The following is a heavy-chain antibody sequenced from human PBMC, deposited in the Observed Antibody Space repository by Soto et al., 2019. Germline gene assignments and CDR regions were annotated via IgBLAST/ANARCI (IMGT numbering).Heavy chain of an antibody. CDR1: GGSITGYY. Sequence: SETLSLTCTVSGGSITGYYWSWIRQPPGKGLEWIGYMYNSGSTKYNPSLKSRVTISVDKSKNQFSLKLSSVTAADTAVYYCARDNGYGLGIPSWGDAFDIWGQGTMVT. CDR3: ARDNGYGLGIPSWGDAFDI. V-gene: IGHV4-59*01. CDR2: MYNSGST. J-gene: IGHJ3*02. D-gene: IGHD3-10*01.